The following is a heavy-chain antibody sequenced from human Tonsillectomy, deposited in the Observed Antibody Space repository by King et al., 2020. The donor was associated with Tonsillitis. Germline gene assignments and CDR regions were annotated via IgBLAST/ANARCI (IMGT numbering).Heavy chain of an antibody. CDR3: ANDRWVYGPDTARTRFDY. CDR1: GFTFSTYG. V-gene: IGHV3-30*18. Sequence: VQLVESGGGVVQPGRSLRLSCAASGFTFSTYGMHWVRQAPGKGLEWVAVISYDGSNKYYADSVKGRFTISRDNSKTTLYLQMNSLRAEDTAVYYCANDRWVYGPDTARTRFDYWGQGTLVTVSS. D-gene: IGHD5-18*01. CDR2: ISYDGSNK. J-gene: IGHJ4*02.